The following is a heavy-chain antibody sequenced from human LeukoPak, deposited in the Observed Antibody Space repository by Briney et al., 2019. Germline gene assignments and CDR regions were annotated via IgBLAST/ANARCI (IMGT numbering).Heavy chain of an antibody. CDR1: GGSISRDY. CDR2: IYYTGST. V-gene: IGHV4-59*01. Sequence: SETLSLTCTVSGGSISRDYWSWIRQPPGKGLEWIGYIYYTGSTNYNPSLNSRVTISLETSKNQFSLNLSSVTAADTAVYYCARDLWEFDYWGQGTLVTVSS. J-gene: IGHJ4*02. D-gene: IGHD3-16*01. CDR3: ARDLWEFDY.